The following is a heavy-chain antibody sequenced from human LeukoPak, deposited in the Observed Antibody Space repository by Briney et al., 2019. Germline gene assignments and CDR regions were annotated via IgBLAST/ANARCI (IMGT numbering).Heavy chain of an antibody. CDR2: IYYSGST. CDR3: ATGYYYDSSGYYSGKFDY. D-gene: IGHD3-22*01. V-gene: IGHV4-34*01. Sequence: PSETLSLTCAVYGGSFSGYYWSWIRQPPGKGLEWIGRIYYSGSTYYNPSLKSRVTISVDTSKNQFSLKLSSVTAADTAVYYCATGYYYDSSGYYSGKFDYWGQGTLVTVSS. CDR1: GGSFSGYY. J-gene: IGHJ4*02.